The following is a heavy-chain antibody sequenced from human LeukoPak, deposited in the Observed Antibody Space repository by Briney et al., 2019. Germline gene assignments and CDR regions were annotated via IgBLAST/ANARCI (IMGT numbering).Heavy chain of an antibody. CDR1: GGSFSRYY. CDR2: INHNGST. V-gene: IGHV4-34*01. CDR3: ARASQLVISRRGNWFDP. Sequence: SETLSLTCAVYGGSFSRYYWSWIRQPPGKGLQWIGEINHNGSTNNNPSLKSRVTISVDRSKNQFSLNLNSVTAADTVVYYCARASQLVISRRGNWFDPWGQGTLVTVSS. D-gene: IGHD6-6*01. J-gene: IGHJ5*02.